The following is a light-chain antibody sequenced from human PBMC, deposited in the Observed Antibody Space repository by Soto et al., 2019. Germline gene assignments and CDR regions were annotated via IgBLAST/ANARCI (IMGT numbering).Light chain of an antibody. J-gene: IGKJ3*01. Sequence: EIVLTQSPGTLSLSPGERATLSCRASQSVRSSYLAWYQQKPGQAPRLLIYGASSRATGIPDRFSGSGSGTDFTLTISRLELEDFAVYYCQQYGSSPRFTFGPGTKVDIK. CDR2: GAS. V-gene: IGKV3-20*01. CDR3: QQYGSSPRFT. CDR1: QSVRSSY.